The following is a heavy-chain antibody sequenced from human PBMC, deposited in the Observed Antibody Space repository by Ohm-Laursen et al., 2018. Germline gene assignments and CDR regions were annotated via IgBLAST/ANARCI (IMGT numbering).Heavy chain of an antibody. V-gene: IGHV3-53*05. CDR2: IYNVGTT. CDR3: AKDMGSNYYYGMDV. CDR1: GFTFSTYW. J-gene: IGHJ6*02. D-gene: IGHD2-15*01. Sequence: SLRLSCSASGFTFSTYWMSWVRQAPGKGLEWVSLIYNVGTTYYADSVKDRFTISRDNSKNTLYLQMHRLRAEDTALYYCAKDMGSNYYYGMDVWGQGTTVTVPS.